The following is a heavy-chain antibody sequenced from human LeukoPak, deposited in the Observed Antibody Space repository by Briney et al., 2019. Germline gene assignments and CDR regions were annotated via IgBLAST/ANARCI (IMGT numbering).Heavy chain of an antibody. J-gene: IGHJ6*03. CDR3: ARSPETTFDYYYHMDV. CDR1: GYTFTNYG. V-gene: IGHV1-18*01. D-gene: IGHD3-10*02. CDR2: ISAYDGNT. Sequence: GASVKVSCKASGYTFTNYGFSWLRQAPGQGLEWMGWISAYDGNTDYPQKFRGRVTMTTDTPTSTAYMELRSLRSDDTAVYYCARSPETTFDYYYHMDVWGKGTTVTVSS.